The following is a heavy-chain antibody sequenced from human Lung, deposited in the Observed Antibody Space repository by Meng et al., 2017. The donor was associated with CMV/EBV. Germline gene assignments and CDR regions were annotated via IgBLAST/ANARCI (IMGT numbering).Heavy chain of an antibody. CDR3: ARGIFGVVDY. J-gene: IGHJ4*02. V-gene: IGHV4-38-2*02. D-gene: IGHD3-3*01. Sequence: LSCTVSDYSISGGFYWGCVRQPPGKGLEWIGSIHHTGSSYYYPSLKSRVTLSVDTSKNQFSLKVTSVTAADTAVYYCARGIFGVVDYWGQGTRVTVSS. CDR1: DYSISGGFY. CDR2: IHHTGSS.